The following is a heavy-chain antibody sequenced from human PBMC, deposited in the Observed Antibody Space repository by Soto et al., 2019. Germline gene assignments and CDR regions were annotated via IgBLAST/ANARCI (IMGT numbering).Heavy chain of an antibody. CDR2: IDWDDDK. CDR1: WFSLNKNRKC. J-gene: IGHJ4*02. V-gene: IGHV2-70*11. D-gene: IGHD2-15*01. Sequence: PTQTLGKTCTSSWFSLNKNRKCVSWIRQPPGKALEWLARIDWDDDKYYSTSLKTRLTISKDTSKNQAVLTMTNMDPVDTATYYCARLVCRSGGSCVFDFLRQGTLVIGSS. CDR3: ARLVCRSGGSCVFDF.